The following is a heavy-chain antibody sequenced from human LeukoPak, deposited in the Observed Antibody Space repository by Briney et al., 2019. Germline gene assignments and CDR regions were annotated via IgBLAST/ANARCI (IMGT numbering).Heavy chain of an antibody. Sequence: PSETLSLTCAVSGDSIGSSNWWSWVRQPPGKGLEWIGEIYHSGSTTYNPSLKSRVTISVDKSRNHFSLKLSSVTAADTAVYFCARNPGSDYPEWWGQGTLVTVSS. CDR1: GDSIGSSNW. CDR2: IYHSGST. V-gene: IGHV4-4*02. CDR3: ARNPGSDYPEW. J-gene: IGHJ4*02. D-gene: IGHD2-21*02.